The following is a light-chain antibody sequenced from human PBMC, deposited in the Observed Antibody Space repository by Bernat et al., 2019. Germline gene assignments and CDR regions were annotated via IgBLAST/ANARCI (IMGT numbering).Light chain of an antibody. CDR2: GAS. Sequence: EIVMTQSPATLSVSPGEGATLACRASVSISSKLAWYQQKRGQAPRLLIYGASTRATRIPARFSASGSGTEFPLTISSLQSEDFAVYYCQHYNNWPTFGQGTKLAIK. V-gene: IGKV3-15*01. J-gene: IGKJ2*01. CDR1: VSISSK. CDR3: QHYNNWPT.